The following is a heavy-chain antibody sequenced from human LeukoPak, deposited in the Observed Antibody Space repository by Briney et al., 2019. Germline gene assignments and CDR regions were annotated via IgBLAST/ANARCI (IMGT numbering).Heavy chain of an antibody. D-gene: IGHD4-17*01. V-gene: IGHV5-51*01. J-gene: IGHJ3*02. CDR1: GYSFTTYW. CDR3: ARGTVTRLDI. CDR2: IYPGDSDT. Sequence: GESLKISRQGSGYSFTTYWIGWVRQMPGKGLECMGIIYPGDSDTRYSPSFQGQVTMSADKSISTAYLQWSSLKASDSAMYYCARGTVTRLDIWGQGTMVTVSS.